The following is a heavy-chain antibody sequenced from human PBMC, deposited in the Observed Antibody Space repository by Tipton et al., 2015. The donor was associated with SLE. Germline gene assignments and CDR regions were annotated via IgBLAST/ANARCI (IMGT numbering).Heavy chain of an antibody. CDR3: ARDRVDYSNSTLDY. D-gene: IGHD4-11*01. J-gene: IGHJ4*02. CDR1: GGSISSSSYY. CDR2: IYYSGST. Sequence: GLVKPSETLSLTCTVSGGSISSSSYYWGWNRQPPGKGLEWIGSIYYSGSTYYNPSLKSRVTISVDTSKNQFSLKLSSVTAADTAVYYCARDRVDYSNSTLDYWGQGALVTVSS. V-gene: IGHV4-39*07.